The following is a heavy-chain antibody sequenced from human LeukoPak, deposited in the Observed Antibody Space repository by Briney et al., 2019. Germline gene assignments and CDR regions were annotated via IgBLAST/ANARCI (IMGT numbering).Heavy chain of an antibody. D-gene: IGHD3-3*02. CDR1: GFTFSRYS. J-gene: IGHJ3*02. Sequence: PGGSLRLSCAASGFTFSRYSMNWVRQTPGKGLEWISYITSTSSSIYYADSVKGRFTISRDDAKNSLYLQMNSLRAEDTAVYYCARSQGALNIWGQGTSVTASS. V-gene: IGHV3-48*01. CDR2: ITSTSSSI. CDR3: ARSQGALNI.